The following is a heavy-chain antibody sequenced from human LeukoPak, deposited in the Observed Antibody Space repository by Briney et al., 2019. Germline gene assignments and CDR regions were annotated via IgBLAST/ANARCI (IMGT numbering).Heavy chain of an antibody. CDR2: IYNSGST. D-gene: IGHD2-2*01. Sequence: PSETLSLTCTVSGGSISSYYWSWIRQPPGKGLQWIGWIYNSGSTSCNPSLRSRVTISIDTSKNQFFLKLSSVTAADTAVYYCASASTYSSSWEGDFDYWGQGALVTVSS. CDR3: ASASTYSSSWEGDFDY. CDR1: GGSISSYY. V-gene: IGHV4-59*01. J-gene: IGHJ4*02.